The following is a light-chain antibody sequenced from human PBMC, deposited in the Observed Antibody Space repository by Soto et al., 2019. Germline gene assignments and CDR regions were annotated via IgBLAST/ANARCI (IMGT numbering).Light chain of an antibody. CDR1: SSDIGAYDY. J-gene: IGLJ1*01. Sequence: QAALPQPASLSGSPGQSITISCTGTSSDIGAYDYVSWFQQHPGKAPKLMISEVNNRPSGVSNRFSGSKSGNTAYLTLSGLQVEDEAQYFCFSITTTSTQVFVPGTKVTVL. V-gene: IGLV2-14*01. CDR3: FSITTTSTQV. CDR2: EVN.